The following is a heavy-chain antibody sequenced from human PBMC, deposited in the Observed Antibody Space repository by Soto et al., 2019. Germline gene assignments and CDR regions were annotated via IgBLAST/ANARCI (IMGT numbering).Heavy chain of an antibody. CDR2: INHSGST. CDR1: GGSFSGYY. V-gene: IGHV4-34*01. Sequence: SETLSLTCAVYGGSFSGYYWSWIRQPPGKGLEWIGEINHSGSTNYNPSLKSRVTISVDTSKNQFSLKLSSVTAADTAVYYCARGPATVTTFFFDYWGQGTLVTVSS. D-gene: IGHD4-17*01. CDR3: ARGPATVTTFFFDY. J-gene: IGHJ4*02.